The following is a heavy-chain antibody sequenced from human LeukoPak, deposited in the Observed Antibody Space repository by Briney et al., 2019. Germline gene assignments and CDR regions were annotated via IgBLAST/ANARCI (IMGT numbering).Heavy chain of an antibody. CDR3: ARNRGGAAAGFDP. V-gene: IGHV4-59*01. D-gene: IGHD6-13*01. J-gene: IGHJ5*02. CDR1: GGSLTSYY. CDR2: MSYSGST. Sequence: SETLSLTCTVSGGSLTSYYWSWIRQPPGKGLEWIGHMSYSGSTNYNPSLKSRVTISLDTPKNQFSLKLSSVTDADTAVYYCARNRGGAAAGFDPWGQGTLVTVSS.